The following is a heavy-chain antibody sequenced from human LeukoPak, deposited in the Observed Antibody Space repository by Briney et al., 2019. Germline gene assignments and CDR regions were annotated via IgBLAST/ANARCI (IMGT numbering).Heavy chain of an antibody. D-gene: IGHD5-24*01. CDR3: ARDRGVEMATMS. CDR2: INSDGSST. V-gene: IGHV3-74*01. J-gene: IGHJ4*02. CDR1: GFTFSSYW. Sequence: GGSLRLSCAASGFTFSSYWMHWVRQAPGKGLVWVSRINSDGSSTSYEDSVKDRFTISRDNAKDTLYLQMNSLRAEHTAVYYWARDRGVEMATMSWGERTLVTVSS.